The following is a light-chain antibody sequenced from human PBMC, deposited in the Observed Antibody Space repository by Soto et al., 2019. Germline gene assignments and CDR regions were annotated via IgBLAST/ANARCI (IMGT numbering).Light chain of an antibody. CDR1: PSVSSSY. CDR3: QWYGNSSNT. J-gene: IGKJ5*01. V-gene: IGKV3-20*01. CDR2: AAS. Sequence: EIVLTQSPGTLSLSPGERATLSCSASPSVSSSYFAWYQPKTGQAPRLLIYAASSRATDIPDRFSGSGSGTDFTLTISRLEPEDFAVYYCQWYGNSSNTFGQGTRLEI.